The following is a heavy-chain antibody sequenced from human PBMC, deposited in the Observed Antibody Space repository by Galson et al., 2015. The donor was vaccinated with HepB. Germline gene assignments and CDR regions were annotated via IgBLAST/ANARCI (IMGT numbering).Heavy chain of an antibody. CDR1: GGTFSNFA. CDR3: ATPGGSAWSRALDY. J-gene: IGHJ4*02. CDR2: IILTLGTS. Sequence: SVKVSCKASGGTFSNFAISWVRQAPGQGLEWMGGIILTLGTSNYAQKFQDRVTITADEATSTVYMELSSLRSEDTAVYYCATPGGSAWSRALDYWGQGSLITVSS. D-gene: IGHD6-19*01. V-gene: IGHV1-69*13.